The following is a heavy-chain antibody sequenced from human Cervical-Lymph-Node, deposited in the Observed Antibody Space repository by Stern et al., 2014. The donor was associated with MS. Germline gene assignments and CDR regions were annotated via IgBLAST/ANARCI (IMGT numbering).Heavy chain of an antibody. CDR1: GDIFTNYW. D-gene: IGHD1-26*01. J-gene: IGHJ3*02. CDR3: AKIRGSYPDAFDI. V-gene: IGHV5-51*03. CDR2: IYPDDSEI. Sequence: EVQLVQSGAEVKKPGESLKISCEGSGDIFTNYWIGWVRQMPGKGLEWMGIIYPDDSEIRYSPSFQGQVTISVDKSISTAYLQWSSLKASDTAMYYCAKIRGSYPDAFDIWGQGTLVTVSS.